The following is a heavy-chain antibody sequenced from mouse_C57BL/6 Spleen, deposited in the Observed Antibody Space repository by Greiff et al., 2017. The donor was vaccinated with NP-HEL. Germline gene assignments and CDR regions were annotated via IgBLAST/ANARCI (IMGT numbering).Heavy chain of an antibody. V-gene: IGHV14-4*01. J-gene: IGHJ2*01. Sequence: DVQLQESGAELVRPGASVKLSCTASGFNIKDDYMHWVKQRPEQGLEWIGWIDPENGDTEYASKFQGKATITADTSSNTAYLQLSSLTSEDTAVYYSTPRNWDDDWGEGATLTVSS. CDR2: IDPENGDT. D-gene: IGHD4-1*01. CDR1: GFNIKDDY. CDR3: TPRNWDDD.